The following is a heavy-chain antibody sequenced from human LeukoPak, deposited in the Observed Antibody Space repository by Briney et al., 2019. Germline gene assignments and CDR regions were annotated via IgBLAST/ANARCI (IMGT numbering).Heavy chain of an antibody. CDR3: ARHLGAAAKSFPRATSYNWFDP. CDR1: GGSFSGYY. D-gene: IGHD6-13*01. J-gene: IGHJ5*02. CDR2: ISHGGRT. Sequence: AETLSLTCAASGGSFSGYYWSWIRQPPGKGLEWMAGISHGGRTNYNASLTSRVSISVDTSKNQFSLKLSSVTAADTAVYYCARHLGAAAKSFPRATSYNWFDPWGQGTLVTVSS. V-gene: IGHV4-34*01.